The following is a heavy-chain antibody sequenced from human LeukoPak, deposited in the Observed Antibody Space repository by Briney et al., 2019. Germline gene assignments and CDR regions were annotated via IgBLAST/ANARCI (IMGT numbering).Heavy chain of an antibody. CDR1: GGSISSYY. CDR2: IYYSGST. J-gene: IGHJ4*02. CDR3: ARDRDGYNSLDY. Sequence: SETLSLTCTVSGGSISSYYWNWFRQPPGKGLEWIGYIYYSGSTNYNPSLKSRVTISVDTSKNQFSLKLSSVTAADTAVYYCARDRDGYNSLDYWGQGTLVTVSS. V-gene: IGHV4-59*01. D-gene: IGHD5-24*01.